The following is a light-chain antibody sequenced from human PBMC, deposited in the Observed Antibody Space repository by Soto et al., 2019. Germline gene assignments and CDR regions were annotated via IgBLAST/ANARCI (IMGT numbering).Light chain of an antibody. CDR1: QSVSSY. J-gene: IGKJ2*01. V-gene: IGKV3-11*01. CDR3: QQRSSWPQT. CDR2: DAS. Sequence: EIVLTQSPATLSLSPGERATLSCRASQSVSSYLAWYQQKPGQAPRLLIYDASNRATGIPARFSGSGSGTDFTLTISSLEPEDFAVYYCQQRSSWPQTFGQGTKLEIK.